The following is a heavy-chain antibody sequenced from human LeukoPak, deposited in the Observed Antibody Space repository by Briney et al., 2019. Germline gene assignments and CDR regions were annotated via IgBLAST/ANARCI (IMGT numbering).Heavy chain of an antibody. Sequence: ASVNVSCKASGYTFTSYYIFWVRQAPGQGLEWMGIINPRTGSTSYSQKFQGRVTMTRDMSTSTVYMELSSLRAEDTAVYYCARDLYYYYGSGSYYWSGIDYWGQGTLVTVSS. CDR1: GYTFTSYY. D-gene: IGHD3-10*01. J-gene: IGHJ4*02. V-gene: IGHV1-46*01. CDR3: ARDLYYYYGSGSYYWSGIDY. CDR2: INPRTGST.